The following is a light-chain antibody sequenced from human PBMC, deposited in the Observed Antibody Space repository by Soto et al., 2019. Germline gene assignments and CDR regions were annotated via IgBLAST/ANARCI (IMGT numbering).Light chain of an antibody. Sequence: EIVLTQSPATLSLSPGERATLSCRASQSVSSSLAWYQQKPGQTPRLLIFDASNRATGIPARFSGSGSGTDFTLTISSLEPEDFVVYYCQQRGTFGQGTKLEIK. V-gene: IGKV3-11*01. CDR2: DAS. CDR1: QSVSSS. J-gene: IGKJ2*01. CDR3: QQRGT.